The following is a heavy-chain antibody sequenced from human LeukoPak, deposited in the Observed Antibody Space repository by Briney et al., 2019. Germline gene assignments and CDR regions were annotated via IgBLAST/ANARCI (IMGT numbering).Heavy chain of an antibody. J-gene: IGHJ4*02. D-gene: IGHD6-13*01. CDR2: ISGNGGTT. CDR1: GFTSSSYA. V-gene: IGHV3-23*01. Sequence: GESLKISCVDSGFTSSSYAMSWVRQAPGGGLEWVSAISGNGGTTYYADSVKGRFTISRDNSKNTLYLQMNSLRAEDTAVFYCAKATTISAAGSHFVYWGQGTLVTVSS. CDR3: AKATTISAAGSHFVY.